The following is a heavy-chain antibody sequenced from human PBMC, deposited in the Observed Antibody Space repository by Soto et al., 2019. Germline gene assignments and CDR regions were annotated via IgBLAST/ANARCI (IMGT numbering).Heavy chain of an antibody. CDR2: ISAYNGNT. CDR1: GYTITSYG. D-gene: IGHD3-22*01. J-gene: IGHJ4*02. V-gene: IGHV1-18*01. Sequence: ASVKVSCKASGYTITSYGISWVRQAQGQGLEWMGWISAYNGNTNYAQKLQGRVTMTTDTSTSTAYMELRSLRSDDTAVYYCATTNYYYDSSGQFDYWGQGTLVTVSS. CDR3: ATTNYYYDSSGQFDY.